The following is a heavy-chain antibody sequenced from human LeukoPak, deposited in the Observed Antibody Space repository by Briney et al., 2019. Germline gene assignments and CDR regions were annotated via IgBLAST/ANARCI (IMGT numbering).Heavy chain of an antibody. D-gene: IGHD4-17*01. J-gene: IGHJ4*02. CDR2: INHSGSA. CDR3: ARGQGTVTTH. CDR1: GGSISSYY. Sequence: SETLSLTCTVSGGSISSYYWTWIRQPPGKGLEWIGEINHSGSANYNPSLKSRVTISLDTSKNQFSLNLSSVTAADTAVYYCARGQGTVTTHWGQGTLVTVSS. V-gene: IGHV4-34*01.